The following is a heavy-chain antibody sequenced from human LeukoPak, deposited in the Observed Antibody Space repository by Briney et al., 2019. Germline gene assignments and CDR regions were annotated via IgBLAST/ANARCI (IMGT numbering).Heavy chain of an antibody. CDR2: ISYDGSNE. CDR3: ARTRNRLDY. Sequence: PGRPLRLSCAASGFTFSSYAMHWVRQAPGKGLEWLAFISYDGSNEYYADSVKGLFTISRDNSKSTLYLQMISLRAEDTAVYNCARTRNRLDYWGQGTLVTVSS. CDR1: GFTFSSYA. D-gene: IGHD1-14*01. J-gene: IGHJ4*02. V-gene: IGHV3-30*04.